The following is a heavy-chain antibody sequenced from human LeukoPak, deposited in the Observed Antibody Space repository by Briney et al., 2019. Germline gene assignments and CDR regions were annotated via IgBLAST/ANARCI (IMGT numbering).Heavy chain of an antibody. Sequence: GGSLRLSCAASGFTFSSYSMNWVRQAPGKGLEWVSSISSSSSYIYYAGSVKGRFTISRDNAKNSLYLQMNSLRAEDTAVYYCAGGVFTIFGVVEQDYWGQGTLVTVSS. V-gene: IGHV3-21*01. J-gene: IGHJ4*02. D-gene: IGHD3-3*01. CDR2: ISSSSSYI. CDR3: AGGVFTIFGVVEQDY. CDR1: GFTFSSYS.